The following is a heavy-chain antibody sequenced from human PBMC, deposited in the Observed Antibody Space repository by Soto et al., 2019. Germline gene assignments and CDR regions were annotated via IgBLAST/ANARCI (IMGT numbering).Heavy chain of an antibody. CDR2: IIPIFGTA. CDR3: ARDTPIAAAGTHYYYYGMDV. J-gene: IGHJ6*02. CDR1: GGTFSSYA. D-gene: IGHD6-13*01. V-gene: IGHV1-69*13. Sequence: SVKVSCKASGGTFSSYAISWVRQAPGQGLEWMGGIIPIFGTANYAQKFQGRVTITADESTSTAYMELSSLRSEDTAVYYCARDTPIAAAGTHYYYYGMDVWGQGTKVTVSS.